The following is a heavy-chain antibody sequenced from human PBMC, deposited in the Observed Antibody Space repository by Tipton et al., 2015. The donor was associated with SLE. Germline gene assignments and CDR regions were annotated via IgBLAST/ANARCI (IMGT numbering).Heavy chain of an antibody. Sequence: TLSLTCTVSGGSISSSSYYWSWIRQPPGKGLEWIGYIYYSGSTNYNPSLKSRVTISVDTSKNQFSLKPSSVTAADTAVYYCARGWWFDPWGQGTLVTVSS. D-gene: IGHD6-19*01. CDR2: IYYSGST. CDR1: GGSISSSSYY. CDR3: ARGWWFDP. J-gene: IGHJ5*02. V-gene: IGHV4-61*01.